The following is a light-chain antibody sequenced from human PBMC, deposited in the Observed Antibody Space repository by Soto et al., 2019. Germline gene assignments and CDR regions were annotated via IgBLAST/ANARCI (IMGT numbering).Light chain of an antibody. V-gene: IGLV1-40*01. Sequence: QSVLTQPPSVSGAPGQSVTISCTWSNSNIGAGYDVHWYQQLPGTAPKLLIYGNSNRPSGVPDRFSGSKSVTSASLAITGLQAEDEADYYCQSYDSSLSGSVFGTGTKVTVL. CDR2: GNS. CDR3: QSYDSSLSGSV. CDR1: NSNIGAGYD. J-gene: IGLJ1*01.